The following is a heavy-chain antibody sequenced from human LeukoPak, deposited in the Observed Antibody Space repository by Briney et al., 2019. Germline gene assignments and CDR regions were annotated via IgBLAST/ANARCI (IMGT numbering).Heavy chain of an antibody. CDR2: INPNSGGT. J-gene: IGHJ5*02. D-gene: IGHD4-23*01. CDR3: ARGESSHDYGGNLPFDP. V-gene: IGHV1-2*02. CDR1: GYTFTGYY. Sequence: ASVKVSCKASGYTFTGYYMHWVRQAPGQGLEWMGWINPNSGGTNYAQKFQGRVTMTRDTSISTAYMELSRLRSDDTAMYYCARGESSHDYGGNLPFDPWGQGTLVTVSS.